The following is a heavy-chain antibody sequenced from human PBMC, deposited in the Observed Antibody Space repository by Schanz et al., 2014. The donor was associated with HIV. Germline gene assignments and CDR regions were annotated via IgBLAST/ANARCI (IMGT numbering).Heavy chain of an antibody. V-gene: IGHV1-69*06. J-gene: IGHJ4*02. D-gene: IGHD2-21*02. CDR2: IIPIIGTA. CDR3: ARTYTGDWSTGAD. Sequence: QVQLVQSGAEVKMPGSSVKVSCKASGGTFSNYAMTWVRQAPGQGLEWMAGIIPIIGTADYAQKFQGRVTITADKSTSTVYMDLSSLRSEDTAVYYCARTYTGDWSTGADWGQGTLVTVSP. CDR1: GGTFSNYA.